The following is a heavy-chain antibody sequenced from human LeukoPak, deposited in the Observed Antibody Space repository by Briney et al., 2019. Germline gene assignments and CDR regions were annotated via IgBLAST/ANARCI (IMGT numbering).Heavy chain of an antibody. V-gene: IGHV3-23*01. CDR1: GFTFSSYA. CDR2: ISSSGGST. J-gene: IGHJ5*02. D-gene: IGHD3-10*01. Sequence: GGSLRLSCAASGFTFSSYAMSWVRQAPGKGLEWVSAISSSGGSTYYADSVKSRFTISRDNSKNTLYLQMNSLRAEDTAVYYCAKDRYYYGSGSFGEYNWFDPWGQGTLVTVSS. CDR3: AKDRYYYGSGSFGEYNWFDP.